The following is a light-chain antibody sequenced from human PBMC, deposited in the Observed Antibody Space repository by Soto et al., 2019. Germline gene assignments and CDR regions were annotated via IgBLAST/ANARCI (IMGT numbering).Light chain of an antibody. V-gene: IGKV1-33*01. CDR3: QQYDNLFT. CDR2: DAS. Sequence: DIQMTQSPSSLSASVGDRVTITCQASQDISIYLNWYQHKSGKAPRLLIYDASNLETGVPSRFSGSGSGTDFTFTTSSLQPEDIATYYCQQYDNLFTFGPGTKVDIK. J-gene: IGKJ3*01. CDR1: QDISIY.